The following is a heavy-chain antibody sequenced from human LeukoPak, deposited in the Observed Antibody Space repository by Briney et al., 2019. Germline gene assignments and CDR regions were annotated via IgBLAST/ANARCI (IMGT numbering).Heavy chain of an antibody. J-gene: IGHJ5*02. CDR2: ISSSGSTI. Sequence: GGSLRLSCAASGFTFSDYYMSWIRQAPGKGLEWVSYISSSGSTIYYAYSVKGRFTISRDNAKNSLYMKMNSLRAEDTAVYYCARPIYCSSTSCYPFSPWGQGTLVTVSS. CDR1: GFTFSDYY. CDR3: ARPIYCSSTSCYPFSP. D-gene: IGHD2-2*01. V-gene: IGHV3-11*04.